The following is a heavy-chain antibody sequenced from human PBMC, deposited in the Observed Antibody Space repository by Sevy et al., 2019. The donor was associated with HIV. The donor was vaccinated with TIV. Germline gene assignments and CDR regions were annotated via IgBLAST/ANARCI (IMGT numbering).Heavy chain of an antibody. J-gene: IGHJ6*03. CDR2: IIPIFGTA. CDR1: GGTFSSYA. D-gene: IGHD1-1*01. V-gene: IGHV1-69*06. Sequence: ASVKVSCKASGGTFSSYAISWVRQAPGQGLEWMGGIIPIFGTANYAQKFQGRVTITADKSTSTAYMELSSRRSEDTAVYYCARDTRNDRRTYYMDVWGKGTTVTVSS. CDR3: ARDTRNDRRTYYMDV.